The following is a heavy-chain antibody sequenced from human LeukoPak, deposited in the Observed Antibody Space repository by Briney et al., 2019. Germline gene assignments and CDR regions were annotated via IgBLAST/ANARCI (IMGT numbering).Heavy chain of an antibody. CDR3: AREGRVSGYDFDC. V-gene: IGHV3-23*01. CDR1: RFTFSTYA. Sequence: GGSLRLSCAVSRFTFSTYAMSWVRQAPGQGLEWVSAISANGADKYYADSVKGRFTISRDNAKNTLYLQMNSLRVEDTAVYYCAREGRVSGYDFDCWGQGTLVTVSS. J-gene: IGHJ4*02. CDR2: ISANGADK. D-gene: IGHD5-12*01.